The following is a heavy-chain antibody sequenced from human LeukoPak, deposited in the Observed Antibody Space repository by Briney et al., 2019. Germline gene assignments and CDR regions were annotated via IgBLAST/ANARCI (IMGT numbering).Heavy chain of an antibody. CDR2: IYTSGST. CDR3: ARRKGYYYDSSGYYYLNWFDP. J-gene: IGHJ5*02. V-gene: IGHV4-59*10. Sequence: PSETLSLTCAVYGGSFSGYYWSWIRQPAGKGLEWIGRIYTSGSTNYNPSLKSRVTISVDTSKNQFSLKLSSVTAADTAVYYCARRKGYYYDSSGYYYLNWFDPWGQGTLVTVSS. D-gene: IGHD3-22*01. CDR1: GGSFSGYY.